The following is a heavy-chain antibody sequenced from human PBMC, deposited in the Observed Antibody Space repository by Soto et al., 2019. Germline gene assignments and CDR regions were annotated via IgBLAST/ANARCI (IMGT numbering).Heavy chain of an antibody. CDR3: ATNDYYDSSGYYHDFDY. CDR2: IIPIFGTA. Sequence: SVKVSCKASGGTFSSYAISWVRQAPGQGLEWMGGIIPIFGTANYAQKFQGRVTITADKSTSTAYMELSSLRSEDTAVYYCATNDYYDSSGYYHDFDYWGQRTPVTVSS. D-gene: IGHD3-22*01. V-gene: IGHV1-69*06. CDR1: GGTFSSYA. J-gene: IGHJ4*02.